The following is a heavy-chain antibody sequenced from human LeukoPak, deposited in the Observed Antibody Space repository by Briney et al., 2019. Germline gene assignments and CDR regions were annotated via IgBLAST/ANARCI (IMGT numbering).Heavy chain of an antibody. CDR1: GGSFSGYY. D-gene: IGHD3-10*01. V-gene: IGHV4-34*01. CDR3: ARTWWFGELTSVSFDY. CDR2: INHSGST. Sequence: SETLSLTCAVYGGSFSGYYWSWIRQPPGKGLEWIGEINHSGSTNYNPSLKSRVTISVDTSKNQFSLKLSSVTAADTAVYYCARTWWFGELTSVSFDYWGQGTLVTVSS. J-gene: IGHJ4*02.